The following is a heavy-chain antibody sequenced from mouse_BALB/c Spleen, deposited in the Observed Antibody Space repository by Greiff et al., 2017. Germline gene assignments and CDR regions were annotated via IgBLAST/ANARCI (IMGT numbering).Heavy chain of an antibody. D-gene: IGHD4-1*01. CDR3: ARSRTGTLFAY. J-gene: IGHJ3*01. CDR1: GFTFSSFG. V-gene: IGHV5-17*02. CDR2: ISSGSSTI. Sequence: EVQVVESGGGLVQPGGSRKLSCAASGFTFSSFGMHWVRQAPEKGLEWVAYISSGSSTIYYADTVKGRFTISRDNPKNTLFLQMTSLRSEDTAMYYCARSRTGTLFAYWGQGTLVTVSA.